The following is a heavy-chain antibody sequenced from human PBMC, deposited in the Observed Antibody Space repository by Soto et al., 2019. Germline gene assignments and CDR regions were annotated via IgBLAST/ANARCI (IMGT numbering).Heavy chain of an antibody. CDR3: ATPSGTTDY. J-gene: IGHJ4*02. D-gene: IGHD1-1*01. Sequence: PGESLKISCKTSGYSFSDYWIGWVRQMPGRGLEWMGIIFPADSDTRYSPSFQGQATISADKSISTAYLQWSSLKASDTAMYYCATPSGTTDYWGQGTLVPVSS. CDR2: IFPADSDT. V-gene: IGHV5-51*01. CDR1: GYSFSDYW.